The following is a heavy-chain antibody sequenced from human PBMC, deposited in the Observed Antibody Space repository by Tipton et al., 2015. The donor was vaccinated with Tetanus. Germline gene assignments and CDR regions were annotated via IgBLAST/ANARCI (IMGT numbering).Heavy chain of an antibody. J-gene: IGHJ5*02. CDR2: IFPSDSET. D-gene: IGHD6-6*01. CDR1: GYIFTNYW. CDR3: ARHGSIGARQNRFDA. Sequence: QLVQSGAKVKKPGESLKISCKASGYIFTNYWIAWVRQMPGKGLEYMGIIFPSDSETRYNPTFRGQVTMSVDKATNTAYLQWSSLVASDSAVYYCARHGSIGARQNRFDAWGQGTPVTVSS. V-gene: IGHV5-51*01.